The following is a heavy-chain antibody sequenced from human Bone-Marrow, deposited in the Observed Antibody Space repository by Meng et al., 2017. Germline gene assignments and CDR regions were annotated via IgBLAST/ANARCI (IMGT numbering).Heavy chain of an antibody. V-gene: IGHV3-33*01. J-gene: IGHJ4*02. CDR3: ARDNTVNSDLYFDY. Sequence: GESLKISCAAPGFIFSSYGMHWVRQAPGKGLEWVAVIWYDGSNKNYADSVKGRFTISRDNSKNTLYLQMNSLRAEDTAVYFCARDNTVNSDLYFDYWGQGTLVTVSS. CDR2: IWYDGSNK. D-gene: IGHD4-11*01. CDR1: GFIFSSYG.